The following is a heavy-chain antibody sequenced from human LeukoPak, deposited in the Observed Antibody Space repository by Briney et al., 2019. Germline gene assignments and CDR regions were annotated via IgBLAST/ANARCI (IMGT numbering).Heavy chain of an antibody. Sequence: SETLSLTCTVSGGSISSYYWSWIRQPPEEGLEWIGFIYNSGSTNYNPSLKSRVTISIDTSKNQFSLKLSSVTAADTAVYYCARDMAGGGWFDPWGQGTLVTVSS. CDR3: ARDMAGGGWFDP. CDR2: IYNSGST. J-gene: IGHJ5*02. V-gene: IGHV4-59*01. D-gene: IGHD3-10*01. CDR1: GGSISSYY.